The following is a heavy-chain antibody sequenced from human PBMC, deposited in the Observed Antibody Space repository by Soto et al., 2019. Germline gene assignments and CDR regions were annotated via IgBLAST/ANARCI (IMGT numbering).Heavy chain of an antibody. CDR1: GGSISSSSYY. D-gene: IGHD6-19*01. Sequence: QLQLQESGPGLVKPSETLSLTCTVSGGSISSSSYYWGWIRQPPGKGLEWIGSIYYSGSTYYNPSLKSPVTLSGNQAKNQFSLKVGSGAGAGTAGYYCAGMGWVGVAVARANRFGPWGPGTPV. V-gene: IGHV4-39*01. J-gene: IGHJ5*01. CDR2: IYYSGST. CDR3: AGMGWVGVAVARANRFGP.